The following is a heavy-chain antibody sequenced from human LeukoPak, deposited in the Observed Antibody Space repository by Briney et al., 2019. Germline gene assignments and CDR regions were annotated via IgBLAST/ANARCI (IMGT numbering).Heavy chain of an antibody. Sequence: SETLSLTCTVSGGSISSSSYYWGWIRQPPGKGLEWIGSIYYSGSTYYNPSLKSRVTISVDKSKNQFSLKLRSVTAADTAVYYCARMKGDYWGQGTLVTVSS. CDR1: GGSISSSSYY. CDR2: IYYSGST. CDR3: ARMKGDY. J-gene: IGHJ4*02. V-gene: IGHV4-39*07.